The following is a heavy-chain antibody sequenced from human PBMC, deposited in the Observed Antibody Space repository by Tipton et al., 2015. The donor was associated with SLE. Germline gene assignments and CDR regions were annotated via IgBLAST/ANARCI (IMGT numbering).Heavy chain of an antibody. D-gene: IGHD3-3*01. V-gene: IGHV4-59*08. CDR1: GGSISSYY. CDR2: ISFSGLT. CDR3: ARHKLGFSWSYFDS. J-gene: IGHJ4*02. Sequence: TLSLTCTVSGGSISSYYWSWIRQPPGKGLEWIGYISFSGLTYYNPSVRSRVSTSMDTSKNQFSLQMSSVTAADTALYYCARHKLGFSWSYFDSWGQGTLVTVSS.